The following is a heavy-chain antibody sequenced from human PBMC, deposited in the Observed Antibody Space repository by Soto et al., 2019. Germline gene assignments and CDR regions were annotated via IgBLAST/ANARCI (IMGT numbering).Heavy chain of an antibody. CDR3: ARDLGRKRSSGWYEVAFDI. CDR2: ISAYNGNT. V-gene: IGHV1-18*01. CDR1: GYTFTSYG. D-gene: IGHD6-19*01. Sequence: ASVKVSCKASGYTFTSYGISWVRQAPGQGLEWMGWISAYNGNTNYAQKLQGRVTMTTDTSTSTAYMELRSLRSDDTAVYYCARDLGRKRSSGWYEVAFDIWGQGTMVTVSS. J-gene: IGHJ3*02.